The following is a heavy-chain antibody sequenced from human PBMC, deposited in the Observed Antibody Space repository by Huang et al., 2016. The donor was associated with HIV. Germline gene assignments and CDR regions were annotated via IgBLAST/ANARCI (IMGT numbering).Heavy chain of an antibody. CDR2: KSYDGSKK. Sequence: QVQLVDSGGGVVQPGRSLRLSCAASGFTLGSYAMHWVRQNPGKGLDGVAVKSYDGSKKNYVDSGKGRVTSSRDNSKNTLYLQMNSLGAEDTAVYYCARRLAAAARGFDYWGQGTLVTVSS. CDR1: GFTLGSYA. CDR3: ARRLAAAARGFDY. D-gene: IGHD6-13*01. J-gene: IGHJ4*02. V-gene: IGHV3-30-3*01.